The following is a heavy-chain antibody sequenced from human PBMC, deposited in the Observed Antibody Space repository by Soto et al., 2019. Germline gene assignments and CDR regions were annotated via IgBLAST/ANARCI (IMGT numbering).Heavy chain of an antibody. Sequence: SVKVSCKASGGTFSTYGINWVRQAPGQGHEWMGGIIPSFGTAHYTQKFQGRVTITADESTSTAYMELSSLRSEDTAVYYCATSSDTSGYFDYWGQGTLVTVSS. CDR1: GGTFSTYG. V-gene: IGHV1-69*13. CDR3: ATSSDTSGYFDY. CDR2: IIPSFGTA. J-gene: IGHJ4*02. D-gene: IGHD6-19*01.